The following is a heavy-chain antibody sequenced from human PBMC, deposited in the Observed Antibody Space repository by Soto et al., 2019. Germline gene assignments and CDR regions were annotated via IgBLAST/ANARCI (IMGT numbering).Heavy chain of an antibody. CDR2: IYYSGST. V-gene: IGHV4-39*01. Sequence: SETLSLTCTVSGGSISSSSYYWGWIRQPPGKGLEWIGSIYYSGSTYYNPSLKSRVTISVDTSKNQFSLKLSSVTAADTAVYYCARQRMYNWNDYFDYWGQGTLVNVSS. D-gene: IGHD1-20*01. CDR3: ARQRMYNWNDYFDY. J-gene: IGHJ4*02. CDR1: GGSISSSSYY.